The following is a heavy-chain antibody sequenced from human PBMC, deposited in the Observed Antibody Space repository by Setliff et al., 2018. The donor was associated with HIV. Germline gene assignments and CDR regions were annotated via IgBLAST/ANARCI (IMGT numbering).Heavy chain of an antibody. Sequence: WETLSLTCAVYGGAFSGYYWTWIRQSPGRGLEWIGEVNHKGVANYSPSLMRRATISADTSKNQFSLRLSSVTAADTALYFCTRAQIAAPRPFDYWGQGTLVTVSS. CDR3: TRAQIAAPRPFDY. CDR2: VNHKGVA. J-gene: IGHJ4*02. D-gene: IGHD2-21*01. V-gene: IGHV4-34*01. CDR1: GGAFSGYY.